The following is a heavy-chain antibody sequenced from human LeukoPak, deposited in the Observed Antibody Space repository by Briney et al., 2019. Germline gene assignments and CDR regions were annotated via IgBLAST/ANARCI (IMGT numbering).Heavy chain of an antibody. CDR3: ASSFTYYYDSSGCPFDY. CDR1: GGSFSGYY. D-gene: IGHD3-22*01. V-gene: IGHV4-34*01. J-gene: IGHJ4*02. Sequence: SETLSLTCAVYGGSFSGYYWSWIRQPPGKGLEWIGEINHSGSTNYNPSLKSRVTISVDTSKNQFSLKLSSVTAADTAVYYCASSFTYYYDSSGCPFDYWGQGTLVTVSS. CDR2: INHSGST.